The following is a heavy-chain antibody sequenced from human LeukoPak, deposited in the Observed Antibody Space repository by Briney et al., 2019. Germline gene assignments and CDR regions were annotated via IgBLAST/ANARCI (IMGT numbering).Heavy chain of an antibody. D-gene: IGHD6-13*01. CDR3: ARRAAGVDPPPGWFDP. J-gene: IGHJ5*02. V-gene: IGHV4-39*01. Sequence: SETLSLTCTVSGGSISSSSYYWGWIRQPPGKGLEWIGSIYYSGSTYYNPSLKSRVTISVDTSKNQFSLKLSSVTAADTAVYYRARRAAGVDPPPGWFDPWGQGTLVTVSS. CDR1: GGSISSSSYY. CDR2: IYYSGST.